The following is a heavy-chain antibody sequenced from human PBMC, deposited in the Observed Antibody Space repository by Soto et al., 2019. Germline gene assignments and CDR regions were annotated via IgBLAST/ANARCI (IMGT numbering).Heavy chain of an antibody. CDR1: GYTFTSYD. V-gene: IGHV1-8*01. J-gene: IGHJ4*02. D-gene: IGHD4-17*01. CDR3: ARVPKYGVPFDY. CDR2: MNPNSGNT. Sequence: ASVKVSCKASGYTFTSYDINWVRQATGQGLEWMGWMNPNSGNTGYAQKFQGRVTMTRNTSISTAYMELSSLRSEDTAVYYCARVPKYGVPFDYWGQGTLVTVSS.